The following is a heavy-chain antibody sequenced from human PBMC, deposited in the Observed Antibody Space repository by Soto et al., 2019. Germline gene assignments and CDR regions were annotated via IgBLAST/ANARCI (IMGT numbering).Heavy chain of an antibody. Sequence: QITLRESGPTLVQPTQTLTLTRTLSGVSLSTSGEGVGWIRQPPGKALEWLALIYWDDDKRFSPSLKSRLAITRDISKNQVVMTMTDMAPEDTAIYYCAHRQRTVVVGAPFDLWGQGSQVTVSS. D-gene: IGHD2-15*01. CDR2: IYWDDDK. V-gene: IGHV2-5*02. J-gene: IGHJ4*02. CDR3: AHRQRTVVVGAPFDL. CDR1: GVSLSTSGEG.